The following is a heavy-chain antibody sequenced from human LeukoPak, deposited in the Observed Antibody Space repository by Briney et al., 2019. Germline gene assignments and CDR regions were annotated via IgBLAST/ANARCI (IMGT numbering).Heavy chain of an antibody. Sequence: GGSLRLSCAASGFTFSSYTMRWVRQAPGKGLEYVSAINSTGGSTYYTNSVKGRFTISRDNSKNTLYLQMGSLRAEDMAVYYCARVDKTYYDTSAFDYWGQGTLVTVSS. D-gene: IGHD3-22*01. CDR1: GFTFSSYT. CDR2: INSTGGST. J-gene: IGHJ4*02. CDR3: ARVDKTYYDTSAFDY. V-gene: IGHV3-64*01.